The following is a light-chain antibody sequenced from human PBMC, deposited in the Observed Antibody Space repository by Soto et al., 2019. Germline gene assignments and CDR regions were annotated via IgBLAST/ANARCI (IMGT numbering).Light chain of an antibody. CDR1: QSLSSSY. J-gene: IGKJ4*01. V-gene: IGKV3-20*01. CDR3: QQYGSSPLT. CDR2: GAS. Sequence: EIVLTQSPGTLSLSPGEIATLSCRASQSLSSSYLVWYQQKPGQAPRRLIYGASSRATGIPDRFSGSGSGTDFTLTISRLEPEDFAVYYCQQYGSSPLTFGGGTKVEIK.